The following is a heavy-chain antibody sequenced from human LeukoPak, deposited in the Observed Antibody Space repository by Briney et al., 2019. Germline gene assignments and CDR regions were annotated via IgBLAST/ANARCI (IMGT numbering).Heavy chain of an antibody. J-gene: IGHJ5*02. V-gene: IGHV1-8*01. CDR2: MNPNSGNT. D-gene: IGHD6-25*01. CDR1: GYTFTSYD. CDR3: ASSGYGAGWFDP. Sequence: ASVKVSCKASGYTFTSYDINWVRQATGQGLEWKGWMNPNSGNTGYAQKFQGRVTMTRNTSISTAYMELSSLRSEDTAVYYCASSGYGAGWFDPWGQGTLVTVSS.